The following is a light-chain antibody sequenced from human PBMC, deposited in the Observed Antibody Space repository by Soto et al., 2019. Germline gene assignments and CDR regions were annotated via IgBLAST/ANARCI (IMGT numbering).Light chain of an antibody. Sequence: EILLTQSPGTLSLSAGERATLSCRASQSVSSSYLAWYQQKPGQAPSLLIYGASSRATGIPDRLSGSGSGTDFTLTISSLQTDDFSTYYCQQYHSYWTFGQGTKVDNK. CDR3: QQYHSYWT. CDR2: GAS. V-gene: IGKV3-20*01. J-gene: IGKJ1*01. CDR1: QSVSSSY.